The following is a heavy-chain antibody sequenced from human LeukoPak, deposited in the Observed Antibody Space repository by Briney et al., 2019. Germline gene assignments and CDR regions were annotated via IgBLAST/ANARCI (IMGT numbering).Heavy chain of an antibody. CDR2: INSDSGFT. V-gene: IGHV1-2*02. CDR1: GYTFTGYY. J-gene: IGHJ5*02. CDR3: ARDFDMKGFDP. Sequence: ASVKVSCKASGYTFTGYYMNWVRQAPGQGLEWMGWINSDSGFTKYAQKFQGRVTMTRDTSITTVYMDLTRLTSDDTAVYYCARDFDMKGFDPWGQGTLVTVSS. D-gene: IGHD3-9*01.